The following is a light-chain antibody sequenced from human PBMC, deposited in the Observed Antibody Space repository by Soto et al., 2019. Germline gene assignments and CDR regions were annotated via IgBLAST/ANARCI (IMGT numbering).Light chain of an antibody. J-gene: IGKJ4*02. CDR2: KAS. CDR3: QQDNTCPMT. CDR1: QSINTW. Sequence: DIQMTQYPSTLSASVGDQITITYRASQSINTWLAWYQQKPGKAPKLLIYKASTLESGVPSRFSGSGSGAEFTLTISSLQPDEFATYFFQQDNTCPMTFGVVNKVEV. V-gene: IGKV1-5*03.